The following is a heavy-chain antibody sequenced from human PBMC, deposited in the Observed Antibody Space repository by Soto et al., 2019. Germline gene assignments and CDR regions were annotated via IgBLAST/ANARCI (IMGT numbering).Heavy chain of an antibody. CDR3: AKTSGYDYVWGSSGLDP. CDR1: GFTFSSFG. V-gene: IGHV3-30*18. J-gene: IGHJ5*02. CDR2: ISYDGGDK. Sequence: GGSLRLSCAASGFTFSSFGMHWVRQAPDKGLQWVAVISYDGGDKYYADSVKGRFTISRDDSTNTMYLQMNSLRPEDTAVYYCAKTSGYDYVWGSSGLDPWGQGTLVTVSS. D-gene: IGHD3-16*01.